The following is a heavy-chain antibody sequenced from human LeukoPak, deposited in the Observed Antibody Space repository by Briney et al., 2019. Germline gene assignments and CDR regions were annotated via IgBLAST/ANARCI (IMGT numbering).Heavy chain of an antibody. Sequence: SETLSLTCAVSGGSISSSNWWNWVRQPPGKGLEWIGEIYHSGDTNYNPSLKSRVTISVDKSKNQFSLKLSSVTAADTAVYFYARSFGPYYGSGSYYNYFDPWGQGTLVTVSS. J-gene: IGHJ5*02. CDR3: ARSFGPYYGSGSYYNYFDP. V-gene: IGHV4-4*02. CDR2: IYHSGDT. CDR1: GGSISSSNW. D-gene: IGHD3-10*01.